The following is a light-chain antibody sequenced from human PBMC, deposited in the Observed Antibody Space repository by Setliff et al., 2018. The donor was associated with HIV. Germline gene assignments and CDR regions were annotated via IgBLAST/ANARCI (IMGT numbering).Light chain of an antibody. Sequence: QSALTQPASVSGSPGQSITISCTGSATDVGNYESVSWYQHHPGEVPKLIIYDVNKRPSGISNRFSGSKTGNSASLTISGLHTEDEADYYCCSYVFGDTWIFGGGTK. J-gene: IGLJ2*01. CDR2: DVN. CDR3: CSYVFGDTWI. V-gene: IGLV2-23*02. CDR1: ATDVGNYES.